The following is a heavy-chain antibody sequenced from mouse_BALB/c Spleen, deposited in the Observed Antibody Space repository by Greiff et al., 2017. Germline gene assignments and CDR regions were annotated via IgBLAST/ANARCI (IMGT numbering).Heavy chain of an antibody. CDR1: GFSLTSYG. CDR3: ARDRGTTADFDY. J-gene: IGHJ2*01. Sequence: VQVVESGPGLVAPSQSLSITCTVSGFSLTSYGVHWVRQPPGKGLEWLGVIWAGGSTNYNSALMSRLSISKDNSKSQVLLKMNSLQTDDTAMYYCARDRGTTADFDYWGQGTTLTVSS. V-gene: IGHV2-9*02. D-gene: IGHD1-2*01. CDR2: IWAGGST.